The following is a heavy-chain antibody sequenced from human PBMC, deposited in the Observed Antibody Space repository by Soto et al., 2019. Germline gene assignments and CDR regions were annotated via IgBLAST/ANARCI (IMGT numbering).Heavy chain of an antibody. Sequence: SETLSLTCAVYGGSFSGYYWSWIRQPPGKGLEWIGEINHSGSTNYNPSLKSRVTISVDTSKNQFSLKLRSVTAADTAVYYCARGPYDYVWGSYRYFDYWGQGTLVTVSS. CDR2: INHSGST. V-gene: IGHV4-34*01. D-gene: IGHD3-16*02. J-gene: IGHJ4*02. CDR3: ARGPYDYVWGSYRYFDY. CDR1: GGSFSGYY.